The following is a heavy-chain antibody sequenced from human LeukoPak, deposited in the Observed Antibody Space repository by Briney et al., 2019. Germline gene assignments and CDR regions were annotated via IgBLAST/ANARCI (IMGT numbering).Heavy chain of an antibody. D-gene: IGHD4-17*01. CDR3: ARVSSRPGAYGDHFDY. V-gene: IGHV4-59*01. Sequence: PSETLSLTCSVSGGSITSYYWSWIRQSPGKGLEWIGYIYYSGSTNYNPSLKSRVTISVGTSKNRFSLKLSSVTAADTAVYYCARVSSRPGAYGDHFDYWGQGTLVTVSS. CDR1: GGSITSYY. J-gene: IGHJ4*02. CDR2: IYYSGST.